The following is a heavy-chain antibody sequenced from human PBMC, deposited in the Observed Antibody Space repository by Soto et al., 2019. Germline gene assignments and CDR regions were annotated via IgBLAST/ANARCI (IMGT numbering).Heavy chain of an antibody. Sequence: GESLKISCKASGYSFSTYWIAWVRQRPGKGLDWMGIIYPGDSDTRYSPSFQGQVTISVDNSIDTAYLEWTTLRASDSAMYYCARHSLATQPGDYWGQGARVTVSS. D-gene: IGHD5-12*01. J-gene: IGHJ4*02. CDR3: ARHSLATQPGDY. CDR1: GYSFSTYW. V-gene: IGHV5-51*01. CDR2: IYPGDSDT.